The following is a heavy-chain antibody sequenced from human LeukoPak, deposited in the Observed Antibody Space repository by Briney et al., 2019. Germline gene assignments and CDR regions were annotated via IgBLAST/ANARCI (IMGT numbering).Heavy chain of an antibody. CDR2: INPNTGDT. J-gene: IGHJ4*02. CDR1: GYTFTGYF. D-gene: IGHD2-2*02. Sequence: ASVKVSCKASGYTFTGYFIRWVRQAPGQGFEWMGCINPNTGDTNYPQKFQGRVTMTRDTSISTAYMELSRLRSDDTAVYFCARDVRAAIIFDYWGQGTLVTVSS. V-gene: IGHV1-2*02. CDR3: ARDVRAAIIFDY.